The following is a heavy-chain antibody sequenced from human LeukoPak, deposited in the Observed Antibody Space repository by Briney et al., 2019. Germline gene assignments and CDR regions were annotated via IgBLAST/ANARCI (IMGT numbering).Heavy chain of an antibody. CDR2: IIPIFGTA. Sequence: SAKVSCKASGYTFTSYAISWVRQAPGQGLEWMGGIIPIFGTANYAQKFQGRVTITADESTSTAYMELRSLRSDDTAVYYCARDIVVAGIVGYWGQGTPVTVSS. D-gene: IGHD6-19*01. CDR3: ARDIVVAGIVGY. CDR1: GYTFTSYA. J-gene: IGHJ4*02. V-gene: IGHV1-69*13.